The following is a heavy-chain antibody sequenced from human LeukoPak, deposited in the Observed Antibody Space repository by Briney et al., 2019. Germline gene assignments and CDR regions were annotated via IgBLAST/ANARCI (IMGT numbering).Heavy chain of an antibody. V-gene: IGHV3-30*02. D-gene: IGHD6-13*01. CDR2: IRYDGSNK. J-gene: IGHJ6*03. CDR3: AQGGSSWLHYYMDV. CDR1: GFTFSSYG. Sequence: GGSLRLSCAASGFTFSSYGMHWVRQAPGKGLEWVAFIRYDGSNKYYADSVKGRFTISRDNSKNTLYLQMNSLSAEDRAVYYCAQGGSSWLHYYMDVWGKGTTVTVSS.